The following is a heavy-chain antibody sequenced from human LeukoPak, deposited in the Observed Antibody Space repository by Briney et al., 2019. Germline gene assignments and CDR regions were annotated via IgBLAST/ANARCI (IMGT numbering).Heavy chain of an antibody. CDR3: ARREDGRYTTDY. J-gene: IGHJ4*02. V-gene: IGHV4-39*01. CDR1: SGSISSNNYY. CDR2: IYYSGST. D-gene: IGHD5-24*01. Sequence: PSETLSLTCSVSSGSISSNNYYWGWIRQPPGKGLEWIGYIYYSGSTYYNPSLKSRVTISVDTSKNQFSLKLSSVTAADTAVYYCARREDGRYTTDYWGQGTLVTVSS.